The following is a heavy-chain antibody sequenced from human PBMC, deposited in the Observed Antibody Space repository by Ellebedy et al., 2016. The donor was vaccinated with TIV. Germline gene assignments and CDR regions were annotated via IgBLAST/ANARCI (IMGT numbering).Heavy chain of an antibody. CDR1: GGTFSRYA. D-gene: IGHD6-13*01. J-gene: IGHJ6*02. CDR2: IMPIFGTP. Sequence: AASVKVSYKASGGTFSRYAISWVRQAPGQGLEWMGGIMPIFGTPNYAQKFQGRVTITADESTSTAYMELSSLRSEDTAVYYCAKSRIAAAGIYYGMDVWGQGTTVTVSS. CDR3: AKSRIAAAGIYYGMDV. V-gene: IGHV1-69*13.